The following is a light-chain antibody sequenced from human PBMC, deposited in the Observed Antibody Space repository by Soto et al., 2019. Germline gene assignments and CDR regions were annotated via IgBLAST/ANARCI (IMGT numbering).Light chain of an antibody. V-gene: IGKV3-20*01. CDR3: QQYDTFPRT. CDR1: QSLSSNS. CDR2: GAS. J-gene: IGKJ1*01. Sequence: EIVLTQSPGTLSLSPGDRATLSCRASQSLSSNSLAWYQQQPGQSSKRLIYGASSRATDIPDRFSGSGSGTDFALTITRLEPADFAVYSCQQYDTFPRTFGQGTKVEIQ.